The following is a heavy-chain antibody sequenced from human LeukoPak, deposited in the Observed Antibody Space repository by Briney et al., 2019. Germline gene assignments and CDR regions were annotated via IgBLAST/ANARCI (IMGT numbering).Heavy chain of an antibody. CDR3: ARDFVGQQLVPLSS. V-gene: IGHV3-30*04. CDR2: ISYDGSNK. J-gene: IGHJ4*02. CDR1: GFTFSSYA. D-gene: IGHD6-13*01. Sequence: PGGSLRLSCAASGFTFSSYAMHWVRQAPGKGLEWVAVISYDGSNKYYADSVKGRFTISRDNSKNTLYLQMNSLRAEDTAVYYCARDFVGQQLVPLSSWGQGTLVTVSS.